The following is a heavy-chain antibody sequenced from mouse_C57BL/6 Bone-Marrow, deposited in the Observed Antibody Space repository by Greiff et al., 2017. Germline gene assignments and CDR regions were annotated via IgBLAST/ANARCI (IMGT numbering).Heavy chain of an antibody. V-gene: IGHV14-4*01. D-gene: IGHD4-1*01. J-gene: IGHJ4*01. CDR3: TLGYAMDY. CDR2: IDPGNGDT. CDR1: GFNIKDDY. Sequence: VQLQQSGAELVRPGASVKLSCTASGFNIKDDYMHWVKQRPEQGLEGIGWIDPGNGDTEYASKFQGKATITADTSSNTAYLQLSSLTSEDTAVYYCTLGYAMDYWGQGTSVTVSS.